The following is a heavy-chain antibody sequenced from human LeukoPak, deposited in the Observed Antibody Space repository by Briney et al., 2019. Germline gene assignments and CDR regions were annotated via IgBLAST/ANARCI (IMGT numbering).Heavy chain of an antibody. CDR1: GGSISSSSYY. D-gene: IGHD2-15*01. V-gene: IGHV4-39*07. Sequence: SETLSLTCTVSGGSISSSSYYWSWIRQPPGKGLEWIGEINHSGSTNYNPSLKSRVTISVDTSKNQFSLKLSSVTAADTAVYYCARGYRDLKGYWGQGTLVTVSS. CDR2: INHSGST. J-gene: IGHJ4*02. CDR3: ARGYRDLKGY.